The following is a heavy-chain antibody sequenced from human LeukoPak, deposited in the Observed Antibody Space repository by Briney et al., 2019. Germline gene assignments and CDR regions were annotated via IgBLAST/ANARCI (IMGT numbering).Heavy chain of an antibody. V-gene: IGHV3-74*01. D-gene: IGHD1-26*01. CDR1: GFTFSIYW. J-gene: IGHJ5*02. CDR2: LNEDGSTA. Sequence: GGSLRLSCAASGFTFSIYWMHWVRQGPGKGLMWVSRLNEDGSTADYADSVKGRFTMSRDNAKGKVFLEMRGLTVEDTAIYFCVRERIYYSDLAYKERVNFDPWGRGTLVTVSS. CDR3: VRERIYYSDLAYKERVNFDP.